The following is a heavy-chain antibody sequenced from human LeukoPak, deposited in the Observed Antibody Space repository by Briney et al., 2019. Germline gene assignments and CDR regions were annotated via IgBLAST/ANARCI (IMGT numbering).Heavy chain of an antibody. V-gene: IGHV3-23*01. CDR2: ISGGGGST. Sequence: GGSLRLSCAASGFTFSSYGMSWVRQAPGKGLEWVSAISGGGGSTYYADSVKGRFTISRDNSKNTLYLQMNSLRAEDTAVYYCAELGITMIGGVWGKGTTVTISS. J-gene: IGHJ6*04. CDR1: GFTFSSYG. CDR3: AELGITMIGGV. D-gene: IGHD3-10*02.